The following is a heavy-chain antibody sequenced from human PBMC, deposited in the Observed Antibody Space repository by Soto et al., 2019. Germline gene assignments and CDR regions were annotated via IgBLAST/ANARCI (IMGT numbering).Heavy chain of an antibody. CDR2: IYYSGST. CDR1: GGSISHHY. CDR3: ARHPSRRYYDSSGYYYPLVYGMDV. V-gene: IGHV4-59*08. D-gene: IGHD3-22*01. Sequence: PSETLSLTCTVSGGSISHHYWSWIRQPPGKGLEWIGYIYYSGSTNYNPSLKSRVTISVDTSKNQFSLKLSSVTAADTAVYYCARHPSRRYYDSSGYYYPLVYGMDVWGQGTTVTVSS. J-gene: IGHJ6*02.